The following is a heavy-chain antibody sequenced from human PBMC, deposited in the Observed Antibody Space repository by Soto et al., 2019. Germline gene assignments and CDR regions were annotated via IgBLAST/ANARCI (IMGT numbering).Heavy chain of an antibody. CDR2: IIPIFGTA. V-gene: IGHV1-69*06. Sequence: GASVKVSCKASGGTFSSYAISWVRQAPGQGLEWMGGIIPIFGTANYAQKFQGRVTITADKSTSTAYMELSSLRSEGTAVYYCATHTDYDFWSGSIRHKVYYYYGMDVWGQGTRVTVSS. D-gene: IGHD3-3*01. J-gene: IGHJ6*02. CDR1: GGTFSSYA. CDR3: ATHTDYDFWSGSIRHKVYYYYGMDV.